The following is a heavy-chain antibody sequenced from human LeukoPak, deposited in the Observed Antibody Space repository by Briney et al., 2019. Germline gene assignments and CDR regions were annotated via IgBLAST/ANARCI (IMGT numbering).Heavy chain of an antibody. Sequence: PSETLSLTCTVSGGSISTYYWSWLRQPPGKGLEWIAYIYYSGSTNYNPSLKSRVTISVDTSKNLFSLKLSSVTAADTAGYYCARGGSYYGYFDYWGHGALVTVSS. CDR1: GGSISTYY. V-gene: IGHV4-59*01. D-gene: IGHD1-26*01. J-gene: IGHJ4*01. CDR2: IYYSGST. CDR3: ARGGSYYGYFDY.